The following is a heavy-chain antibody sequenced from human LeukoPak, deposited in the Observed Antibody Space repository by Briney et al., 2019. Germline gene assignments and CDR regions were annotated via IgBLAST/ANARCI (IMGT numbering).Heavy chain of an antibody. CDR2: ISGSGGST. J-gene: IGHJ4*02. Sequence: GESLRLSCAASGFTFSSYAMSWVRQAPGKGLEWVSAISGSGGSTYYADSVKGRFTISRDNSKNTLYLQMNSLRAEDTAVYYCAKYPNYGDYLNYFDYWGQGTLVTVSS. D-gene: IGHD4-17*01. CDR3: AKYPNYGDYLNYFDY. V-gene: IGHV3-23*01. CDR1: GFTFSSYA.